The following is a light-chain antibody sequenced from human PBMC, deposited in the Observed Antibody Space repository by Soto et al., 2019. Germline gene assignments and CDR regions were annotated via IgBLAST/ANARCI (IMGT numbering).Light chain of an antibody. CDR2: DAS. CDR1: QSISTY. V-gene: IGKV1-39*01. Sequence: DIQMTQSPSSLPASVGDRVTITCRASQSISTYVNWYQQKAGKAPKLLIYDASSLYSGVPSRFSGSGSGTDFTLTISTLQPEAFATYYCQQSYSTPTFGPGTKVDIK. CDR3: QQSYSTPT. J-gene: IGKJ3*01.